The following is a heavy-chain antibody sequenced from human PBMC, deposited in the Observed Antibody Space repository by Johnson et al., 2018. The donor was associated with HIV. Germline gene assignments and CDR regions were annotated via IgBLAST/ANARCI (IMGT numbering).Heavy chain of an antibody. Sequence: QVQLVESGGGVVQPGRSLRLSCAASGFTFSSYGMHWVRQAPGKGLEWVAFIRYDGSNKYYADSVKGRFTISRDNSKNTLNLQMNSLRAEDTAVYYCARVGVVGVPNAFDVSGQGTLVTVSS. D-gene: IGHD2-15*01. CDR1: GFTFSSYG. CDR3: ARVGVVGVPNAFDV. J-gene: IGHJ3*01. V-gene: IGHV3-30*02. CDR2: IRYDGSNK.